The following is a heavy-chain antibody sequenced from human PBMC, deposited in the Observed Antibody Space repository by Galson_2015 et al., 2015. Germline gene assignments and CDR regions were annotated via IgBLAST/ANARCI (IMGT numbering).Heavy chain of an antibody. V-gene: IGHV3-7*01. CDR3: ARLRWADAFDI. D-gene: IGHD1-26*01. J-gene: IGHJ3*02. CDR2: IKQDGSEK. Sequence: SLRLSCAASGFTFSSYWMSWVRQAPGKGLEWVANIKQDGSEKYYVDSVKGRFTISRDNAKNSLYLQMDSLRAEDTAVYYCARLRWADAFDIWGQGTMVTVSS. CDR1: GFTFSSYW.